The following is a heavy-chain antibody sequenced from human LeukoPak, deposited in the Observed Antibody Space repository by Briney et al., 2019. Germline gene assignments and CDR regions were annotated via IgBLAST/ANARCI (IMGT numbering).Heavy chain of an antibody. J-gene: IGHJ4*02. CDR1: GFTFSSYE. V-gene: IGHV3-48*03. Sequence: GGSLRLSCSASGFTFSSYEMNWVRQAQGMELVGGSYISSRGSTIYYADSVKARFTISRDNAKNSLYLQMNSLRAEDTAVYYCARDANTAMANFDYWGQGTLVTVSS. D-gene: IGHD5-18*01. CDR2: ISSRGSTI. CDR3: ARDANTAMANFDY.